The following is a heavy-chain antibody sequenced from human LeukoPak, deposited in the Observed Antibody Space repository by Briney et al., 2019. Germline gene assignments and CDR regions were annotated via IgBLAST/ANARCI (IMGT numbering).Heavy chain of an antibody. D-gene: IGHD3-10*01. CDR1: GGSISSYY. CDR3: ARLPSGNYYGSGSYYRSVYFDY. V-gene: IGHV4-4*07. CDR2: IYTSGST. Sequence: SETLSLTCTVSGGSISSYYWSWIRQPAGKGLEWIGRIYTSGSTNYNPSLKSRVTISVDTSKNQFSLKLSSVTAADTAVYYCARLPSGNYYGSGSYYRSVYFDYWGQGTLVTVSS. J-gene: IGHJ4*02.